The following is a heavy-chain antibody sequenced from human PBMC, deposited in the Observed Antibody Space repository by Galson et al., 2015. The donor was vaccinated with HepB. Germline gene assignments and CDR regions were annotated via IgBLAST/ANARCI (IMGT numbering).Heavy chain of an antibody. CDR2: IESKTDGGTT. J-gene: IGHJ6*02. D-gene: IGHD2-2*01. CDR3: TKEKRYPYYSLDV. V-gene: IGHV3-15*04. Sequence: SLRLSCAASGFTFSNAWMTWVRQAPGKGLEWVGRIESKTDGGTTDYAAPVIGRFTISRDDSKNTLYLQMNSLKTEDTGVYYCTKEKRYPYYSLDVWGQGTTVTVSS. CDR1: GFTFSNAW.